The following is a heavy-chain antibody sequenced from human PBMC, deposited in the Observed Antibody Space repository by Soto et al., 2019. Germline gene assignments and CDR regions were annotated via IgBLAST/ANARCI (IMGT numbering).Heavy chain of an antibody. Sequence: SGGSLRLSGAASGFTFSSYSISWVRQAPWKGLEWVSAISGSGVSTYYADSVKGRFTISRDNSKNTLYLQMNSLRAEDTAVYYCAKVQSPSSGWEEFDYFGQGTLVPV. V-gene: IGHV3-23*01. CDR3: AKVQSPSSGWEEFDY. D-gene: IGHD6-19*01. J-gene: IGHJ4*02. CDR2: ISGSGVST. CDR1: GFTFSSYS.